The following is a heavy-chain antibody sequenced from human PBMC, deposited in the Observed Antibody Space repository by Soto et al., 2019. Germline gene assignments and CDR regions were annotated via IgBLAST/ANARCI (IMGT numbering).Heavy chain of an antibody. CDR1: GFTFSSYG. J-gene: IGHJ4*02. Sequence: QVQLVESGGGVVQPGRSLRLSCAASGFTFSSYGMHWVRQAPGKGLEWVAVISYDGSNKYYADSVKGRFTISRDNSKNXXYLQMNSLRAEDTAVYYCAKEWRYYGSGSPYYFDYWGQGTLVTVSS. V-gene: IGHV3-30*18. CDR3: AKEWRYYGSGSPYYFDY. CDR2: ISYDGSNK. D-gene: IGHD3-10*01.